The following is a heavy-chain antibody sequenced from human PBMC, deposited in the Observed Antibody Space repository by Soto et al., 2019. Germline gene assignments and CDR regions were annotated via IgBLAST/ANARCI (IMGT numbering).Heavy chain of an antibody. D-gene: IGHD1-26*01. Sequence: GGSLRLSCAASGFVFENFGMSWVRQAPGKGLEWISSISGSGFKKYYADSVKGRFTISRDNSKSTVYLELNNLSAEDTAVYHCAKNQGVELVPLATVDWFDPWGQGSVVTVSS. J-gene: IGHJ5*02. V-gene: IGHV3-23*01. CDR1: GFVFENFG. CDR2: ISGSGFKK. CDR3: AKNQGVELVPLATVDWFDP.